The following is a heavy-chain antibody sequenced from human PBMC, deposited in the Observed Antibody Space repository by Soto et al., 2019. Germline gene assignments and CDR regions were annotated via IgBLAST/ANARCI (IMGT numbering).Heavy chain of an antibody. CDR1: GFTFSNYW. CDR2: INGDGSST. CDR3: SREDRPSRSGYGP. D-gene: IGHD5-12*01. J-gene: IGHJ5*02. V-gene: IGHV3-74*01. Sequence: EVQLVESGGDLVQPGGSLRLSCAASGFTFSNYWMHWVRQGPGKGLMWVSRINGDGSSTKYADSVTGRFTISIDNAKNTLYLQMNSPTVEDTAVYYCSREDRPSRSGYGPWGQGTVVTVSS.